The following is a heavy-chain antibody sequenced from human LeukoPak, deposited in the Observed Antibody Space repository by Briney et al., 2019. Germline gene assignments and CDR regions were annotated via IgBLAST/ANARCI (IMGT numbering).Heavy chain of an antibody. D-gene: IGHD2-2*02. J-gene: IGHJ5*02. V-gene: IGHV4-34*01. Sequence: SGTLSLTCAVYGGSFSGYYWSWIRQPPGKGLEWIGEINHSGSTNYNPSLKSRVTISVDTSKNQFSLKLSSVTAADTAVYYCARDGYCSSTSCYTALRRKRNWFDPWGQGTLVTVSS. CDR2: INHSGST. CDR3: ARDGYCSSTSCYTALRRKRNWFDP. CDR1: GGSFSGYY.